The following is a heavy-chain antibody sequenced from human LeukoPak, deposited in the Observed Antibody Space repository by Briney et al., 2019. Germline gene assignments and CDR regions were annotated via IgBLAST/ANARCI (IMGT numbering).Heavy chain of an antibody. CDR1: GFIVSSNY. Sequence: PGGSLRLSCAASGFIVSSNYMTWVRQAPGEGLEWVSVIHNDGSTYYTDSVKGRFTISRDNAKNSLYLQMNSLRAEDTAVYYCARDLDYWGQGTLVTVSS. CDR2: IHNDGST. CDR3: ARDLDY. J-gene: IGHJ4*02. V-gene: IGHV3-53*01.